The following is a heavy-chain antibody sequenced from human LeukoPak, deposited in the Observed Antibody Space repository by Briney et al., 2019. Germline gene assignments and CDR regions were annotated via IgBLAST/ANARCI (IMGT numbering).Heavy chain of an antibody. Sequence: PGGSLRLSCAASGFTFSSYGMSWVRQAPGKGLEWVSAISGSGGSTYYADSVKGRFTISRDNSKNTLYLQMNSLRAEDTAVYYCAKSKALGQTYYFDYWGQGTLVTVSS. V-gene: IGHV3-23*01. J-gene: IGHJ4*02. CDR1: GFTFSSYG. CDR2: ISGSGGST. CDR3: AKSKALGQTYYFDY.